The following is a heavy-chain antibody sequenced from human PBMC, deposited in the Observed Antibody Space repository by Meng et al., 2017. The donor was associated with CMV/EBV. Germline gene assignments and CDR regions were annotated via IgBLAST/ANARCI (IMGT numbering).Heavy chain of an antibody. CDR1: GFTFSSYR. Sequence: GESLKISCAASGFTFSSYRMNWVRQAPGKGLEWVSSISNSNSYIYYADSVKGRFTISRDNAKNSLYLQMNSLRAEDTPVYYCARALAGNFDYWGQGTLVTVSS. CDR3: ARALAGNFDY. D-gene: IGHD6-19*01. V-gene: IGHV3-21*01. J-gene: IGHJ4*02. CDR2: ISNSNSYI.